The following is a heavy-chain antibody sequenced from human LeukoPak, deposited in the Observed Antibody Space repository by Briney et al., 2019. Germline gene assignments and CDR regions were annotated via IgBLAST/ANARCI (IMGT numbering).Heavy chain of an antibody. J-gene: IGHJ4*02. D-gene: IGHD2-15*01. CDR3: ARDNIVVVAATKAYYFDY. V-gene: IGHV4-38-2*02. Sequence: PSETLSLTCTVSGYSISSGYYWGWIRQPPGKGLEWIGSIYHSGSTYYNPSLKSRVTISVDTSKNQFSLKLSSVTAADTAVYYCARDNIVVVAATKAYYFDYWGQGTLVTVSS. CDR2: IYHSGST. CDR1: GYSISSGYY.